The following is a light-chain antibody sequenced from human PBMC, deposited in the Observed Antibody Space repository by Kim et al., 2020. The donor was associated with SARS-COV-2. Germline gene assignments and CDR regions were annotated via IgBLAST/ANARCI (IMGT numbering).Light chain of an antibody. CDR1: QSVGSN. CDR2: GAS. CDR3: QQYDNWPPMYT. J-gene: IGKJ2*01. V-gene: IGKV3-15*01. Sequence: EIVMTQSPATLSVSPGERATLSCRASQSVGSNLAWYQQKPGQAPRLLIYGASTRATGIPARFGGSGSGTEFTLTISSLQSEDFAVYYCQQYDNWPPMYTFGQGTKLEI.